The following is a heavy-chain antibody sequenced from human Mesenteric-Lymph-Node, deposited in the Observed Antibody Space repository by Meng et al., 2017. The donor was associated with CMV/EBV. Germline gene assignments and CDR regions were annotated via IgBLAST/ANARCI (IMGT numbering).Heavy chain of an antibody. CDR3: AGGGIAVAGTGVDY. V-gene: IGHV4-31*03. CDR1: GGSISSGGYY. J-gene: IGHJ4*02. CDR2: IYYSGST. Sequence: LRLSCTVSGGSISSGGYYWSWIRQHPGKGLEWIGYIYYSGSTYYNPSLKSRVTISVDTSKDQFSLKLSSVTAADTAVYYCAGGGIAVAGTGVDYWGQGTLVTVSS. D-gene: IGHD6-19*01.